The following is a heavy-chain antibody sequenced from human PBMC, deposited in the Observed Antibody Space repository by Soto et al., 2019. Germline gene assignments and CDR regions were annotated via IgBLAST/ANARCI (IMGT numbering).Heavy chain of an antibody. CDR1: GGSFSGYY. D-gene: IGHD1-7*01. CDR3: ARGRRTATTYWGRAFDI. Sequence: SETLSLTCAVYGGSFSGYYWSWIRQPPGKGLEWIGEINHSVSTNYNPSLKSRVTISVDTSKNQFSLKLSSVTAADTAVYYCARGRRTATTYWGRAFDIWGQGTMVTLS. CDR2: INHSVST. V-gene: IGHV4-34*01. J-gene: IGHJ3*02.